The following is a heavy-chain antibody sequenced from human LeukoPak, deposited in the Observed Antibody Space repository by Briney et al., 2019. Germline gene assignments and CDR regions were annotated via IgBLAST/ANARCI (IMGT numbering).Heavy chain of an antibody. Sequence: GASLKISSKGSGSCFTSYWIGWVRPMPGKGLEWMGIIYPGDSDTKYSPSFQGQVTISADKSISTASLQWNSLKASDTAIYYLARRRDFDSGSYYPFDYWGQGTLLTVSS. CDR2: IYPGDSDT. CDR3: ARRRDFDSGSYYPFDY. D-gene: IGHD1-26*01. CDR1: GSCFTSYW. J-gene: IGHJ4*02. V-gene: IGHV5-51*01.